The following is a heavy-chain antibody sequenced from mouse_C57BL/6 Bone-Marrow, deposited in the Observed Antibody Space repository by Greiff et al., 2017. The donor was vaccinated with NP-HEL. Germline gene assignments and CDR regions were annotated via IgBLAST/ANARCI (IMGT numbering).Heavy chain of an antibody. CDR1: GFTFSDYG. Sequence: EVQLVESGGGLVKPGGSLKLSCAASGFTFSDYGMHWVRQAPEQGLEWVAYISSGSSTIYYADTVKGRFTISRDTATNTLFLQMTSLRSEDTAMYYCATYGYDGEAFAYWGQGTLVTVSA. V-gene: IGHV5-17*01. D-gene: IGHD2-2*01. J-gene: IGHJ3*01. CDR3: ATYGYDGEAFAY. CDR2: ISSGSSTI.